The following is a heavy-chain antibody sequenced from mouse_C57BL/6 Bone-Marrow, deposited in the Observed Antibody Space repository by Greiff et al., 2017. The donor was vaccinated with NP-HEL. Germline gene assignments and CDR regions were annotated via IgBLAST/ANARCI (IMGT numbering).Heavy chain of an antibody. CDR2: IYPGVGDT. CDR3: ARGESWGAFFDY. D-gene: IGHD6-1*01. V-gene: IGHV1-82*01. J-gene: IGHJ2*01. CDR1: GYPFSTSW. Sequence: QVQLQQSGPELVKPGASVKISCKASGYPFSTSWMNWMKQRPGKGLEWIGRIYPGVGDTNYSGNFEGKASLTADKSSNSAYMQLSSLTSEDSAVYFCARGESWGAFFDYWGQGTTLTVSS.